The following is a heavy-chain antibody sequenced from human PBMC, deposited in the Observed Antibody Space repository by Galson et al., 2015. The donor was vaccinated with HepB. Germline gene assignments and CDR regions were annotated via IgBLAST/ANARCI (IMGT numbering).Heavy chain of an antibody. D-gene: IGHD6-13*01. CDR2: IYYSGST. J-gene: IGHJ4*02. CDR3: ARQWAAAGTWGY. CDR1: GGSISSSSYY. Sequence: QVQLQESGPGLVKPSETLSLTCTVSGGSISSSSYYWGWIRQPPGKGLEWIGSIYYSGSTYYNPSLKSRVTISVDTSKNQFSLKLSSVTAADTAVYYCARQWAAAGTWGYWGQGTLVTVSS. V-gene: IGHV4-39*01.